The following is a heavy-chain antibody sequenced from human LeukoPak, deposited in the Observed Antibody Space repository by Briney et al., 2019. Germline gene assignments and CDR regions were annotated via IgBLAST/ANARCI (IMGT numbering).Heavy chain of an antibody. CDR3: ARDLGDHNWFDP. CDR2: IIPIFGTA. Sequence: ASVKVSCKASGVTFDSSDISWVRQAPGQGLEWMGGIIPIFGTANYAQKFQGRVTITADESTSTAYMELSSLRSEDTAVYYCARDLGDHNWFDPWGQGTLVTVSS. J-gene: IGHJ5*02. V-gene: IGHV1-69*13. CDR1: GVTFDSSD. D-gene: IGHD3-10*01.